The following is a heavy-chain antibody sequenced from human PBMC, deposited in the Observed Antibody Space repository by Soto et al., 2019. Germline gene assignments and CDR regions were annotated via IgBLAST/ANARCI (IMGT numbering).Heavy chain of an antibody. Sequence: ASVKVSCKASGYTFTNYGISWVRQAPGQGLEWMGWISAHNGNTNYAQKLQGRVTMTTDTSTSTAYMELRSLRSDDTAVYYCVRARHYYESSAFFDYWGQGTLVPVSS. CDR3: VRARHYYESSAFFDY. V-gene: IGHV1-18*04. CDR2: ISAHNGNT. J-gene: IGHJ4*02. D-gene: IGHD3-22*01. CDR1: GYTFTNYG.